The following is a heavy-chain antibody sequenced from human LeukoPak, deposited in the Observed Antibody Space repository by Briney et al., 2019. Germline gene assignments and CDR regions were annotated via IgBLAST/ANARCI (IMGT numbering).Heavy chain of an antibody. J-gene: IGHJ4*02. D-gene: IGHD6-19*01. V-gene: IGHV3-23*01. Sequence: SGGSLRLSCAASGFTFSSYAMSWVRQAPGKGLEWVSAISGSGGSTYYADSVKGRFTISGDNSKNTLYLQMNMLRAEDTAVYYCASQSGWLARDYWGQGTLVTVSS. CDR2: ISGSGGST. CDR3: ASQSGWLARDY. CDR1: GFTFSSYA.